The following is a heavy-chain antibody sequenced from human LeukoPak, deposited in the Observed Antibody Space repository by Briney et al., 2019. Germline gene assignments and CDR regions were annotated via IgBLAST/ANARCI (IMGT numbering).Heavy chain of an antibody. V-gene: IGHV4-4*07. Sequence: SETLSLTCTVSCGSISSYYWSWIRQPAGKGLEWIGRIYTSGSTNYNPSLKSRVTMSVDTSKNQFSLKLSSVTAADTAVYYCARDPSDYCSSTSCYTREYYFDYWGQGTLVTVSS. CDR2: IYTSGST. CDR1: CGSISSYY. D-gene: IGHD2-2*02. CDR3: ARDPSDYCSSTSCYTREYYFDY. J-gene: IGHJ4*02.